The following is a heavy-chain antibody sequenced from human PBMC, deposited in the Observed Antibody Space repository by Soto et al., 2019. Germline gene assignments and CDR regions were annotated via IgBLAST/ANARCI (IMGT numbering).Heavy chain of an antibody. CDR2: IEQEGTEK. D-gene: IGHD5-18*01. V-gene: IGHV3-7*01. CDR3: ARADTPMITGMDSFDI. CDR1: GFTVSRYW. J-gene: IGHJ3*02. Sequence: EVQLVESGGGLVQPGGSLRLSCAASGFTVSRYWMNGVRQAPRKGLEGVANIEQEGTEKNYVDSVKGRFTTSRDNASNSQYLQMARLRAEETAVYFCARADTPMITGMDSFDIWGPGTMVTVSS.